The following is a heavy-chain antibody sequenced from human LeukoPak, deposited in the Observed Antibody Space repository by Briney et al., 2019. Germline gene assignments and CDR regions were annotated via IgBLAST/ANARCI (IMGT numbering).Heavy chain of an antibody. V-gene: IGHV1-2*02. Sequence: ASVKVSCKASGYTFTGYYMHWVRQAPGQGLEWMGWINPNSGGTNYAQKFQGRVTMTRDTSISTAYMELSRLRSDDTAVYYCARGELLWFGESSNEYFQHWGQGTLVTVSS. CDR1: GYTFTGYY. CDR2: INPNSGGT. D-gene: IGHD3-10*01. J-gene: IGHJ1*01. CDR3: ARGELLWFGESSNEYFQH.